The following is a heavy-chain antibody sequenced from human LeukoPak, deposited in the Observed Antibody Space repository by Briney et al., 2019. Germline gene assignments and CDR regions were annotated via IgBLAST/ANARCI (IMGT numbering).Heavy chain of an antibody. Sequence: PSETLSLTCTVSGGSISSYYWSWIRQPPGKGLEWIGYIYYSGSTNYNPSLKSRVTISVDTSKNQFSLKLSSVTAADTAVYYCARSDYQLLFSWFDPWGRGTLVTVSS. J-gene: IGHJ5*02. CDR2: IYYSGST. V-gene: IGHV4-59*01. CDR3: ARSDYQLLFSWFDP. D-gene: IGHD2-2*01. CDR1: GGSISSYY.